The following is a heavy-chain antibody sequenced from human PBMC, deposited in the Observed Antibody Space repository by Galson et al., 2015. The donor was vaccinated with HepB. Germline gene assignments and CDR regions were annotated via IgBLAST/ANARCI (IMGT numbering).Heavy chain of an antibody. D-gene: IGHD4-11*01. CDR3: ARGFGYGYSNIDY. CDR2: ISSTGSYI. CDR1: GFTFSDFN. J-gene: IGHJ4*02. V-gene: IGHV3-21*06. Sequence: SLRLSCAASGFTFSDFNMNWVRQAPGKGLEWVSSISSTGSYIYYADSVKGRFTMSRDNAKNSLYLQMNSLRAQDTAVYYCARGFGYGYSNIDYWGQGTLITVSS.